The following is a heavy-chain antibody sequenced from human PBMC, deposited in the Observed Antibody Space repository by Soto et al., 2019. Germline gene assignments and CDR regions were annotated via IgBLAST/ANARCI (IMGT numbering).Heavy chain of an antibody. V-gene: IGHV3-66*01. CDR2: IYSGGST. J-gene: IGHJ4*02. CDR3: ARCDGSATYCFFFAY. CDR1: GFTVSNSY. D-gene: IGHD3-10*01. Sequence: EVQVVESGGGLVQSGGSLTLSCAASGFTVSNSYMSWVRQAPGKGLEWVSAIYSGGSTYYADSVKGRFTISRDNSRNTLYLQMNSLRAEDTAVYFCARCDGSATYCFFFAYWGQGTPVTV.